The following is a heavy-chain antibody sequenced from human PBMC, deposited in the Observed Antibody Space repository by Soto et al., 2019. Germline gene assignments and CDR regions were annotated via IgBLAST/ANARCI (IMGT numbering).Heavy chain of an antibody. CDR3: ARDLGYSGFRLDY. Sequence: PGGSLRLSCVFSGFTFSTYWMNWVRQAPGKGLEWVANIKQDGSEKYYVDSVKGRFTISRDNAKNSLYLQMNSLRAEDTAVYYCARDLGYSGFRLDYWGQGTLVTVSS. D-gene: IGHD5-12*01. V-gene: IGHV3-7*01. J-gene: IGHJ4*02. CDR1: GFTFSTYW. CDR2: IKQDGSEK.